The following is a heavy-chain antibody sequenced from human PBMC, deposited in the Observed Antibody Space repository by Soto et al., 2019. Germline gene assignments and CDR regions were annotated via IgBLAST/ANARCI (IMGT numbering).Heavy chain of an antibody. CDR2: ISNSFSDGNT. J-gene: IGHJ4*02. V-gene: IGHV3-23*01. CDR3: AKVFSMEGGNYFAY. D-gene: IGHD3-10*01. CDR1: GFTFSKFA. Sequence: DVRLLESGGNLVQPGGSLRRSCVASGFTFSKFAMNWVRQAPGKGLEWVSDISNSFSDGNTHYADSVKGRFTISRDNDKSTVFLEMTSLRGEDTAVYYCAKVFSMEGGNYFAYWGQGTLVTVSS.